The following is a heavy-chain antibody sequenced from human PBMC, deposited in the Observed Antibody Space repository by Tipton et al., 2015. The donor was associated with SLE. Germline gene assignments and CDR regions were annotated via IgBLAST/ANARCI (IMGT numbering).Heavy chain of an antibody. CDR2: IYTSGST. CDR1: GGSISSHY. CDR3: ARTALIAARPSYFDY. V-gene: IGHV4-4*07. Sequence: LRLSCTVSGGSISSHYWSWIRQPAGKGLEWIGRIYTSGSTNYNPSLKSRVTMSVDTSKNQFSLKLSSVTAADTAVYYCARTALIAARPSYFDYWGQGTLVTVSS. J-gene: IGHJ4*02. D-gene: IGHD6-6*01.